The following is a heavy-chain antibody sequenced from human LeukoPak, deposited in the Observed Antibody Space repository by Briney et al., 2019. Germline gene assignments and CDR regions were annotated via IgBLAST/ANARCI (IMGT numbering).Heavy chain of an antibody. V-gene: IGHV4-59*12. Sequence: SETLSLTCTVSGGSISSYYWSWVRQPPGKGLEWIGYIYYSGSTNYNPSLKSRVTISVDTSKNQFSLKLSSVTAADTAVYYCARSHYYDSSGYYYFDYWGQGTLVTVSS. CDR3: ARSHYYDSSGYYYFDY. CDR1: GGSISSYY. D-gene: IGHD3-22*01. CDR2: IYYSGST. J-gene: IGHJ4*02.